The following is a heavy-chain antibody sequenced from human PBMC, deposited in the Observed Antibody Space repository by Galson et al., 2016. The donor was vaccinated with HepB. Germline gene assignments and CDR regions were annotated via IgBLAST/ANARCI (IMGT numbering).Heavy chain of an antibody. V-gene: IGHV1-69*13. CDR1: GGTFSSYA. CDR2: ITPIFGTP. J-gene: IGHJ3*02. Sequence: SVKVSCKASGGTFSSYAISWVRQAPGQGPECMGGITPIFGTPTYAPRFQGRVTMTSDESSSTTYMELGSPRSEDTAVYYCATKDGTNFFGAFEIWGQGTAVSVSS. CDR3: ATKDGTNFFGAFEI. D-gene: IGHD3-3*01.